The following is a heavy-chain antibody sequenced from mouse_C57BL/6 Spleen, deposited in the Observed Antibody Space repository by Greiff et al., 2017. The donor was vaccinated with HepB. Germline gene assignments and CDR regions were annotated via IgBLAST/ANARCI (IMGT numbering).Heavy chain of an antibody. D-gene: IGHD1-1*01. CDR3: ASYYGSSSTWFAY. J-gene: IGHJ3*01. CDR1: GYTFTSYW. Sequence: VQLKESGAELAKPGASVKLSCKASGYTFTSYWMHWVKQRPGQGLEWIGYINPSSGYTKYNQKFKDKATLTADKSSSTAYMQLSSRTYEDSAVYYCASYYGSSSTWFAYWGQGTLVTVSA. CDR2: INPSSGYT. V-gene: IGHV1-7*01.